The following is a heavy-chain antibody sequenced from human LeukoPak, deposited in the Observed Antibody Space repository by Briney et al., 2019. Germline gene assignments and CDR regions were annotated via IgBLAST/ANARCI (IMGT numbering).Heavy chain of an antibody. Sequence: GGSLRLSCAASGFTFSSYAMSWVRQAPGKGLEWVSAISGSGGSTYYADSVKGRFTISRDNSKNTLYLQMNSLRAEDTAVNYCAKDLRFLEYTSYYYYGMDVWGQGTTVTVSS. J-gene: IGHJ6*02. CDR3: AKDLRFLEYTSYYYYGMDV. CDR2: ISGSGGST. CDR1: GFTFSSYA. V-gene: IGHV3-23*01. D-gene: IGHD3-3*01.